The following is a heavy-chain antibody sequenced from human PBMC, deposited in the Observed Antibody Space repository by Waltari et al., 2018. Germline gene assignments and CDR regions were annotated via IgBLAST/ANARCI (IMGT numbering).Heavy chain of an antibody. J-gene: IGHJ6*02. V-gene: IGHV1-2*02. CDR2: INPNSGGT. CDR1: GYTFTGYH. CDR3: ARDPPRDFWSGYTGGYGMDV. Sequence: QVQLVQSGAEVKKPGASVKVSCKASGYTFTGYHMHWVRQAPGHGLEWMGWINPNSGGTNYAQKFQGRVTMTRDTSISTAYMELSRLRSDDTAVYYCARDPPRDFWSGYTGGYGMDVWGQGTTVTVSS. D-gene: IGHD3-3*01.